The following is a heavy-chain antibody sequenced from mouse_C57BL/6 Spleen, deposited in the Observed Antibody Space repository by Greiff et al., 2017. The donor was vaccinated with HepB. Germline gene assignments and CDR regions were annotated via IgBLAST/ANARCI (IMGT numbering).Heavy chain of an antibody. D-gene: IGHD2-3*01. CDR3: GRHEGWLGFAY. Sequence: EVKVVESGGGLVQPKGSLKLSCAASGFSFNTYAMNWVRQAPGKGLEWVARIRSKSNNYATYYADSVKDRFTISRDDSESMLYLQMNNLKTEDTAMYYCGRHEGWLGFAYWGQGTLVTVSA. V-gene: IGHV10-1*01. CDR2: IRSKSNNYAT. J-gene: IGHJ3*01. CDR1: GFSFNTYA.